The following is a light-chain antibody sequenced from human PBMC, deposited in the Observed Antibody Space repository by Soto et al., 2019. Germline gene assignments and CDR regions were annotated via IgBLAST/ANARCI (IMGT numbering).Light chain of an antibody. J-gene: IGKJ1*01. CDR2: WAS. CDR3: QQYYTPPWT. Sequence: DIVMTQSPDSLAVSLGERATINCKSSQSLFHSSNNKNFLAWYQQRPGQPPRLLVYWASLRESGVPDRISGSGSGTDFTLTISSLQAEDVAVYYCQQYYTPPWTFGQGTKVEVK. CDR1: QSLFHSSNNKNF. V-gene: IGKV4-1*01.